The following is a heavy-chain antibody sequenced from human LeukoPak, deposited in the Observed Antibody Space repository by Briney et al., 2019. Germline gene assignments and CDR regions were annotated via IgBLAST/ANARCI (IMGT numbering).Heavy chain of an antibody. CDR1: GFTVSSNY. Sequence: GGSLRLSCAASGFTVSSNYMSWVRQAPGKGLEWVSVIYSGGSTYYADSVKGRFTISGDNSKNTLYLQMNSLRAEDTAVYYCARVAAMGDLNDWGQGTLVTVSS. CDR3: ARVAAMGDLND. J-gene: IGHJ4*02. D-gene: IGHD2-2*01. V-gene: IGHV3-53*01. CDR2: IYSGGST.